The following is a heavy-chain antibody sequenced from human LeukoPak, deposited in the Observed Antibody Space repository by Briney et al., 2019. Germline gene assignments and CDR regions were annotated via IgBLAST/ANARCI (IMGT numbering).Heavy chain of an antibody. V-gene: IGHV4-59*01. CDR3: ASGRGDSRWYCFDY. J-gene: IGHJ4*02. CDR1: GGSISSFY. CDR2: IYHSGST. Sequence: SETLSLTCTVSGGSISSFYWSWIRQPPGKGLEWIGDIYHSGSTNYNPSLKSRVTISVDTSKNQFFLKLTSVTAADTAVYYCASGRGDSRWYCFDYWGQGTLVTVSS. D-gene: IGHD6-13*01.